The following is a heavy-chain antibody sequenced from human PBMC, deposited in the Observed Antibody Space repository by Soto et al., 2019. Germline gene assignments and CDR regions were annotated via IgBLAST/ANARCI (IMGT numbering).Heavy chain of an antibody. D-gene: IGHD3-22*01. CDR1: GGSISSSNW. V-gene: IGHV4-4*02. CDR3: ARESITMIVVVPLTHAFDI. J-gene: IGHJ3*02. CDR2: IYHSGST. Sequence: PSETLSLTCAVSGGSISSSNWWSWVRQPPGKGLEWIGEIYHSGSTNYNPSLKSRVTISVDKSKNLFSLKLSSVTAADTAVYYCARESITMIVVVPLTHAFDIWGQGTMVTVSS.